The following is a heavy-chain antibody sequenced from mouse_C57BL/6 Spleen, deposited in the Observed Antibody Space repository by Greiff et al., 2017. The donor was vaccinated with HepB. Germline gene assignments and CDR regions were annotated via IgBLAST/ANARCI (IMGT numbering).Heavy chain of an antibody. CDR1: GYSFTGYY. J-gene: IGHJ2*01. Sequence: EVKLLESGPELVKPGASVKISCKASGYSFTGYYMNWVKQSPEKSLEWIGEINPSTGGTTYNQKFKAKATLTVDKSSSTAYMQLKSLTSEDSAVYYCARDYYFDYWGQGTTLTVSS. CDR3: ARDYYFDY. V-gene: IGHV1-42*01. CDR2: INPSTGGT.